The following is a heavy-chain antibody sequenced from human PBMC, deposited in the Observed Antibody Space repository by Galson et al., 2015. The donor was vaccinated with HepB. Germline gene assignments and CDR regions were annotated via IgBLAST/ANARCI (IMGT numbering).Heavy chain of an antibody. CDR1: GFTFDDYA. Sequence: SLRLSCAASGFTFDDYAMHWVRHAPGKGLEWVSGISWNSGSIGYADSVKGRFTISRDNAKNSLYLQMNSLRAEDTALYYCAKGNSSGWQTAELDYWGQGTLVTVSS. D-gene: IGHD6-19*01. CDR2: ISWNSGSI. CDR3: AKGNSSGWQTAELDY. J-gene: IGHJ4*02. V-gene: IGHV3-9*01.